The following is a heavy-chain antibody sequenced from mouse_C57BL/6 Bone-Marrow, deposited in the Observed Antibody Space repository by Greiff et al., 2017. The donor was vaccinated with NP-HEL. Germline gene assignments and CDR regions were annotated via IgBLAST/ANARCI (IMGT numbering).Heavy chain of an antibody. V-gene: IGHV5-17*01. D-gene: IGHD1-1*01. CDR2: ISSGSSTI. J-gene: IGHJ4*01. Sequence: DVKLVESGGGLVKPGGSLKLSCAASGFTFSDYGMHWVRQAPEKGLEWVAYISSGSSTIYYVDPVKGRFTISRDNAKNTLFLQMTSLRSEDTAMYYCAKYYYGSSYYAMDYWGQGTSVTVSS. CDR3: AKYYYGSSYYAMDY. CDR1: GFTFSDYG.